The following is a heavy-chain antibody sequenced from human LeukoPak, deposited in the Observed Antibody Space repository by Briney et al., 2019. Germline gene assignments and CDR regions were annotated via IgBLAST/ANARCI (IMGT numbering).Heavy chain of an antibody. V-gene: IGHV4-31*03. CDR3: AKGSTMVRGVIVSVWFDP. CDR1: GGSISSGGYY. J-gene: IGHJ5*02. D-gene: IGHD3-10*01. Sequence: PSETLSLTCTVSGGSISSGGYYWSWIRQHPGKGLEWIGYIYYSGSTYYNPSLKSRVTISVDTSKNQFSLKLSSVTAADTAVYYCAKGSTMVRGVIVSVWFDPWGQGTLVTVSS. CDR2: IYYSGST.